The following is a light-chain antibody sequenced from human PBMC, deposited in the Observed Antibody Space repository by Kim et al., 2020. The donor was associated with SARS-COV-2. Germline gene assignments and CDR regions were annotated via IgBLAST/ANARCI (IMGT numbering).Light chain of an antibody. J-gene: IGKJ5*01. Sequence: GAVGDRLTITCQAGRAINVHLSWYQQKSGKAPRLLIYDASILEAGVPSRFSGSGSGTGFTLTITNLHPEDVATYYCQQYNDVPLTFGQGTRLDIK. V-gene: IGKV1-33*01. CDR1: RAINVH. CDR2: DAS. CDR3: QQYNDVPLT.